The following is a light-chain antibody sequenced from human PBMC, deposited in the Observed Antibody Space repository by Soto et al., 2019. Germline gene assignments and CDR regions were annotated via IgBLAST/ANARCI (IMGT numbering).Light chain of an antibody. J-gene: IGLJ2*01. CDR3: SSYTNGSRMV. CDR2: EVS. V-gene: IGLV2-14*01. CDR1: SSDVGGHDY. Sequence: QSALTQPASVSGSPGQSITISCTGTSSDVGGHDYVSWYQQHPGKAPKLMIYEVSHRPSGVSDRFSGSRSDNTASLTLSGLQAEDEAAYYCSSYTNGSRMVFGGRTKLTVL.